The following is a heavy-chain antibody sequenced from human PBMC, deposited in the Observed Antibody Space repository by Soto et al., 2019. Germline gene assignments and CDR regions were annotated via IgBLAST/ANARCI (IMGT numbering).Heavy chain of an antibody. Sequence: ASVKVSFKASGYTFTSYYMHWLRQAPGQGLEWMGIINPSGGSTSYAQKFQGRVTMTRDTSTSTVYMELSSLRSEDTAVYYCAFNWKIPRTYGMDVWGQGTTVTVSS. V-gene: IGHV1-46*01. D-gene: IGHD1-20*01. CDR1: GYTFTSYY. CDR3: AFNWKIPRTYGMDV. CDR2: INPSGGST. J-gene: IGHJ6*02.